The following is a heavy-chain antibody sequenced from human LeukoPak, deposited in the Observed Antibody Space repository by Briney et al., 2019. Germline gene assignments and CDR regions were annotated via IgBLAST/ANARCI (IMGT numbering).Heavy chain of an antibody. Sequence: GRSLRLSCAASGFTFSSYSMHWVRQAPGKGLEWVAVISYDGSNKYYADSVKGRFTISRDNSKNTLYLQMNSLRAEDTAVYYCAKDFDWFAYYYMDVWGKGTTVTVSS. D-gene: IGHD3-9*01. CDR1: GFTFSSYS. V-gene: IGHV3-30*18. CDR2: ISYDGSNK. CDR3: AKDFDWFAYYYMDV. J-gene: IGHJ6*03.